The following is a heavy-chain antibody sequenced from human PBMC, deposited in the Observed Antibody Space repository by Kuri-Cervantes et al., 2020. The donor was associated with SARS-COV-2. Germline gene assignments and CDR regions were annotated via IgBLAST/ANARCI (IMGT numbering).Heavy chain of an antibody. V-gene: IGHV3-48*03. J-gene: IGHJ6*02. CDR3: ASHTVPYYYYGMDV. CDR1: GFTFSSYE. D-gene: IGHD4-17*01. CDR2: ISSSGSTI. Sequence: GGSLRLSCAASGFTFSSYEMNWVRQAPGKGLEWVSYISSSGSTIYYADSVKGRFTISRDNAKNSLYLQMTSLRAEDTAVYYCASHTVPYYYYGMDVWGQGTTVTVSS.